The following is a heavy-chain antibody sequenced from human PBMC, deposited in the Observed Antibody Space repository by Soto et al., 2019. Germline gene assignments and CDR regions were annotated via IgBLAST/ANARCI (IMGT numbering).Heavy chain of an antibody. Sequence: TLSLTCTVTGGSINGGNYYWSWIRQPPGKGLEWIGYISDSGNTFYTPSLASRLTVSLDTSQNYFTLELTSVTAADTSIYYCARDLKNDSGDYIVLDAFDVWGHG. CDR1: GGSINGGNYY. J-gene: IGHJ3*01. V-gene: IGHV4-31*03. CDR3: ARDLKNDSGDYIVLDAFDV. D-gene: IGHD4-17*01. CDR2: ISDSGNT.